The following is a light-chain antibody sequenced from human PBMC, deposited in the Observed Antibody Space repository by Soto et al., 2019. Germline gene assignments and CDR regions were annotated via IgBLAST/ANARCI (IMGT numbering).Light chain of an antibody. V-gene: IGLV1-40*01. J-gene: IGLJ1*01. CDR1: SSNIGAGYD. Sequence: QSVLTQPPSVSGAPGQRVTIPCTGSSSNIGAGYDVHWYQQLPGTVPKLLIYGNSNRPSGVPDRFSGSKSGTSASLAITGLQAEDGADYYCQSYDSSLSYVLGTGTKLTVL. CDR2: GNS. CDR3: QSYDSSLSYV.